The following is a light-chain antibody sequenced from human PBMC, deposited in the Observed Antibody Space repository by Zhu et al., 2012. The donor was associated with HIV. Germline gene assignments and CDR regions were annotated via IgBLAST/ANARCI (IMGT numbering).Light chain of an antibody. CDR2: AAS. J-gene: IGKJ2*01. CDR3: QQRSNWPRT. V-gene: IGKV3D-20*02. CDR1: QSISNNY. Sequence: PGERATLSCRASQSISNNYLGWYQQKPGQAPRLLIYAASIRATGIPDRFSGSGSGTDFTLTISSLEPEDFAVYYCQQRSNWPRTFGQGTKLEIK.